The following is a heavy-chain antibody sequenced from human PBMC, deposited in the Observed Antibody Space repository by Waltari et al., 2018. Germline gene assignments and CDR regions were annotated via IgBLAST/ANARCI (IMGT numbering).Heavy chain of an antibody. CDR3: VRSYEP. CDR1: GLIFSNYW. Sequence: EVQLVETGGGLVQPGGSLRLSCAASGLIFSNYWMSWVRQVPGKGGELVANIKPDGSEKFYVDSVEGRFTISRDNARNSLYLQMNSLRAEDTAIYFCVRSYEPWGQGTLVTVSS. V-gene: IGHV3-7*04. J-gene: IGHJ5*02. D-gene: IGHD3-10*01. CDR2: IKPDGSEK.